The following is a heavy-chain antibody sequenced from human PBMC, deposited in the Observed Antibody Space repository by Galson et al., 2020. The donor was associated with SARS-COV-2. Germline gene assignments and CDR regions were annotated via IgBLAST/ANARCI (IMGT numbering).Heavy chain of an antibody. CDR1: GGSISSSSSFY. D-gene: IGHD6-13*01. J-gene: IGHJ6*03. Sequence: SETLSLTCTVSGGSISSSSSFYWGWVRQPPGKGLEWIGYIYSTGGSTKFNPSLSSRVPMSVDASTNHFSLKLSSVTAADTAVYYCARGDYSSSHFPYYYMDVWGKGTAVTGSS. CDR3: ARGDYSSSHFPYYYMDV. V-gene: IGHV4-61*05. CDR2: IYSTGGST.